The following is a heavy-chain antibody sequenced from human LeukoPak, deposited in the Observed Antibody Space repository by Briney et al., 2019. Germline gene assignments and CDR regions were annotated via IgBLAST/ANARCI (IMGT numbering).Heavy chain of an antibody. J-gene: IGHJ4*02. Sequence: PSETLSLTCTVSGGSISSYYWSWIRQPAGKGLEWIGRIYSTGGTSYNPSLKSRVTMSVDTSKNQFSLRLRSVTAADTAVYYCARQIASAGTAGFDFWGQGALVTVSS. CDR2: IYSTGGT. V-gene: IGHV4-4*07. D-gene: IGHD6-13*01. CDR3: ARQIASAGTAGFDF. CDR1: GGSISSYY.